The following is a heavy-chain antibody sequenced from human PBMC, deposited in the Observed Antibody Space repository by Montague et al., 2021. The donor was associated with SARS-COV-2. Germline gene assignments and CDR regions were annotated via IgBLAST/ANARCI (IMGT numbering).Heavy chain of an antibody. V-gene: IGHV4-39*07. CDR3: ASRNRGNRGAFDI. Sequence: SETLSLTCSVSGGSVSSGSCYWSRIRQPPGKGLEWIGEINHSGSSYYNPSLKSRVTISVDTSKNQFSLKLSSVTAADTAVYYCASRNRGNRGAFDIWGQGTMVTVSS. D-gene: IGHD3-10*01. CDR1: GGSVSSGSCY. J-gene: IGHJ3*02. CDR2: INHSGSS.